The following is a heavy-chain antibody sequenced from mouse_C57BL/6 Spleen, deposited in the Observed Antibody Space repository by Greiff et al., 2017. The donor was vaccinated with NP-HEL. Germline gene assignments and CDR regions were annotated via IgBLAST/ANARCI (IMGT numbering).Heavy chain of an antibody. CDR2: IDPSDSYT. CDR3: ARGETTVVASGFDV. Sequence: QVQLQQPGAELVMPGASVKLSCKASGYTFTSYWMHWVKQRPGQGLEWIGEIDPSDSYTNYNQKFKGKSTLTVDKSSSTAYMQLSSLTSEDSAVYYCARGETTVVASGFDVWGTGTTVTVSS. J-gene: IGHJ1*03. D-gene: IGHD1-1*01. V-gene: IGHV1-69*01. CDR1: GYTFTSYW.